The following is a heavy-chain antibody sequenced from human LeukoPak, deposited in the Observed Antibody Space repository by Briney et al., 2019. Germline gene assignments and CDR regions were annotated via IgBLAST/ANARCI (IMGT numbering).Heavy chain of an antibody. D-gene: IGHD1-26*01. V-gene: IGHV3-23*01. J-gene: IGHJ4*02. CDR1: GFSFRTYG. CDR3: AKIAETSGIYGQGYDY. Sequence: GGTLRLSCAASGFSFRTYGMSWVRHAPGKRLEWVSGISGSGDNTHNAGFVEGRFTISRANSKNTLYLQMNSLRAEDTAVYYCAKIAETSGIYGQGYDYWGQGTLVTVSS. CDR2: ISGSGDNT.